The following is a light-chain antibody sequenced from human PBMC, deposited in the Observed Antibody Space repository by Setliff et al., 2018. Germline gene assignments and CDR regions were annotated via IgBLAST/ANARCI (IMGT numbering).Light chain of an antibody. Sequence: VLTQPPSVSAAPGQRVTISCSGSSSNIGNNYVSWHQQLPGTAPKLLIYDNDKRPSGIPDRFSGSKSGTSATLGITGLQTGDEADYYCATWDTSLSAGGVVFGGGTKVTVL. J-gene: IGLJ2*01. CDR1: SSNIGNNY. CDR2: DND. CDR3: ATWDTSLSAGGVV. V-gene: IGLV1-51*01.